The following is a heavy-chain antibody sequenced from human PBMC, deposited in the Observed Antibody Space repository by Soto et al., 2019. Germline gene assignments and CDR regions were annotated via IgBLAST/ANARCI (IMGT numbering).Heavy chain of an antibody. CDR2: ISYDGSNK. CDR1: GFTFSSYG. CDR3: AKLAGVTGGHDAFDI. J-gene: IGHJ3*02. V-gene: IGHV3-30*18. Sequence: PRLSCAASGFTFSSYGMHWVRQTPGKGLEWVAVISYDGSNKYYADSVKGRFTISRDNSKNTLYLQMNSLRAEDTAVYYCAKLAGVTGGHDAFDIWGQGTMVTVSS. D-gene: IGHD7-27*01.